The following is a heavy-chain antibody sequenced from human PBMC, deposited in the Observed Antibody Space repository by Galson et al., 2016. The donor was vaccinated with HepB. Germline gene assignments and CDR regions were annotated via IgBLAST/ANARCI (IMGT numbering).Heavy chain of an antibody. D-gene: IGHD2/OR15-2a*01. Sequence: SLRPSCAASGFTFSDYFMTWVRQAPGKGLEWVSYISVSGNTIYYADSVKGRFTIFRDNAKNSLFLQMTSLRAEATAVYYCARDRGASFFRFDYWGQGTLVTVSS. CDR3: ARDRGASFFRFDY. CDR1: GFTFSDYF. J-gene: IGHJ4*02. V-gene: IGHV3-11*04. CDR2: ISVSGNTI.